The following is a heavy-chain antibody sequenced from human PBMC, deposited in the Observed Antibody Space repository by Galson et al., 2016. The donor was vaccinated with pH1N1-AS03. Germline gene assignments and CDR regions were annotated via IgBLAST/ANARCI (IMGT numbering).Heavy chain of an antibody. J-gene: IGHJ1*01. Sequence: SLRLSCAASGFNFTDFYMTWVRQAPGKGLEWLSSISVTGKTIYYADSVKGRFTISRDNFKNSVYLHLDNLRAEDTAVYHCASDSMVLRGILRYWGQGTRGTVS. D-gene: IGHD3-10*01. CDR2: ISVTGKTI. CDR3: ASDSMVLRGILRY. CDR1: GFNFTDFY. V-gene: IGHV3-11*01.